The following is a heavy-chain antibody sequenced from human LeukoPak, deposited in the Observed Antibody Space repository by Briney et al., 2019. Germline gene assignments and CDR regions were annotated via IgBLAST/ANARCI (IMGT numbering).Heavy chain of an antibody. J-gene: IGHJ4*02. CDR3: AKTINTYYYDSSGPGVTY. CDR2: ISGSGGST. V-gene: IGHV3-23*01. CDR1: GFTFSSYA. D-gene: IGHD3-22*01. Sequence: PGGSLRLSCAASGFTFSSYAMSWVRQAPGKGLGWVSAISGSGGSTYYADSVKGWFTISRDNSKNTLYLQMNSLRAEDTAVYYCAKTINTYYYDSSGPGVTYWGQGTLVTVSS.